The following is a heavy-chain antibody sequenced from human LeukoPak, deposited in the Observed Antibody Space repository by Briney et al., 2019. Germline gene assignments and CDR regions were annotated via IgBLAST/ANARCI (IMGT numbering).Heavy chain of an antibody. V-gene: IGHV3-7*01. CDR3: ARVGGSFYGGRIFDY. J-gene: IGHJ4*02. CDR2: IKQDGSEK. CDR1: GFTFSSYW. Sequence: GGSLRLSCAASGFTFSSYWMSWVRQAPGKGLEWVANIKQDGSEKYYVDSVKGRFTISRDNAKNSLYLQMNSLRAEDTAVYYCARVGGSFYGGRIFDYWGQGTLVTVSS. D-gene: IGHD2/OR15-2a*01.